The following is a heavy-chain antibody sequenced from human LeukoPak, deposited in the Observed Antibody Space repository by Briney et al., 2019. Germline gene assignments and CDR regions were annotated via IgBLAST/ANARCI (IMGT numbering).Heavy chain of an antibody. CDR3: ARGDSGSYLGPNWFDP. CDR2: IYYSGST. CDR1: GGSISSYY. D-gene: IGHD1-26*01. Sequence: SETLSLTCTVSGGSISSYYWSWIRQPPGKGLEWIGYIYYSGSTNYNPSLKSRVTISVDTSRNQFSLKLSSVTAADTAVYYCARGDSGSYLGPNWFDPWGQGTLVTVSS. V-gene: IGHV4-59*01. J-gene: IGHJ5*02.